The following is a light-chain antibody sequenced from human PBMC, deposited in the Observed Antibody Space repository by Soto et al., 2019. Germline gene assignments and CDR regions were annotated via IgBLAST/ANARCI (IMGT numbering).Light chain of an antibody. CDR3: QQYDNSPRT. CDR1: QGVTTN. CDR2: DVS. Sequence: EIIMTQSPGTLSVSPCEGATLSVRAAQGVTTNFAWYQQKSGQSPRLLIYDVSNRATGVPARFSGSGSETDFTLTISGLRSEDSAVYYCQQYDNSPRTFGQGTKVDIK. J-gene: IGKJ1*01. V-gene: IGKV3-15*01.